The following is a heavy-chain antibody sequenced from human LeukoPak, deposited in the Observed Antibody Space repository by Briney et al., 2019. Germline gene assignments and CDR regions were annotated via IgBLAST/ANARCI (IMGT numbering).Heavy chain of an antibody. CDR1: GGSISDYY. D-gene: IGHD2-2*01. Sequence: PSETLSLTCTVSGGSISDYYWNWIRQPPGKGLEWIGYIYYSGSTTYNPSIKSRVTMSVDTAKNQFSLKLRSVTAADTAVYYCARGDFCSSSNCYLRPMDVWGKGTTVTVSS. CDR2: IYYSGST. V-gene: IGHV4-59*01. J-gene: IGHJ6*03. CDR3: ARGDFCSSSNCYLRPMDV.